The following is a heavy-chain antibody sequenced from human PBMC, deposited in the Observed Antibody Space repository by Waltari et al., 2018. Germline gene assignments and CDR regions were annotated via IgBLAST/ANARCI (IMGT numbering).Heavy chain of an antibody. V-gene: IGHV1-46*01. CDR2: INPSGGST. D-gene: IGHD6-6*01. CDR1: GYTFTSYY. Sequence: QVQLVQSGAEVKKPGASVKVSFKASGYTFTSYYMHWVRQAPGQGLEWMGIINPSGGSTSYAQKFQGRVTMTRDTSTSTVYMELSSLRSEDTAVYYCAGWNEAPQLVLYHWGQGTLVTVSS. J-gene: IGHJ5*02. CDR3: AGWNEAPQLVLYH.